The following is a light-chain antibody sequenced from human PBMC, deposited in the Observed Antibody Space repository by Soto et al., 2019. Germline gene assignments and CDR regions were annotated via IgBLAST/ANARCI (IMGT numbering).Light chain of an antibody. V-gene: IGLV2-14*01. CDR3: SAYTTIRSLV. Sequence: QSALTQPASVSGSPGQSITISCTGTSSDVGNYNYVSWYQLHPGKGPKLMIYEVNDRPSGVSNRFSGSKSGNTAYLTISGLQAEDEADYYCSAYTTIRSLVFGNGTKVTVL. CDR1: SSDVGNYNY. CDR2: EVN. J-gene: IGLJ1*01.